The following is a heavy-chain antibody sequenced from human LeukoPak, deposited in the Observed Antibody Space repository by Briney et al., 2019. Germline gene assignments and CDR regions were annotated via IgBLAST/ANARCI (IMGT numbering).Heavy chain of an antibody. Sequence: GASVKVSCKASGGTFSSYAISWVRQAPGQGLEWMGWINPNSGGTNYAQKFQGRVTMTRDTSISTAYMELSRLRSDDTAVYYCARDFSGGYWGYWGQGTLVTVSS. V-gene: IGHV1-2*02. CDR1: GGTFSSYA. J-gene: IGHJ4*02. D-gene: IGHD2-15*01. CDR2: INPNSGGT. CDR3: ARDFSGGYWGY.